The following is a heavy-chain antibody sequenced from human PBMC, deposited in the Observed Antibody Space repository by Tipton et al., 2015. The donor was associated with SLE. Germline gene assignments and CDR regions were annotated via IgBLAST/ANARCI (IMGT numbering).Heavy chain of an antibody. J-gene: IGHJ4*02. D-gene: IGHD6-13*01. V-gene: IGHV4-34*01. CDR1: GGSFSGYY. Sequence: TLSLTCAVYGGSFSGYYWSWIRQPPGKGLEWIGEINHSGSTNYNPSLKSRVTISVDTSKNQFSLKLSSVTAADTAVYYCARAGSSSWYGDYFDYWGQGTLVTVSS. CDR3: ARAGSSSWYGDYFDY. CDR2: INHSGST.